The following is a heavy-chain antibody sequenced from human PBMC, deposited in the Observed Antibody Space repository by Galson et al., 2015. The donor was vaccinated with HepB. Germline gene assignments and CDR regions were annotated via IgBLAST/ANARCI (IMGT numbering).Heavy chain of an antibody. V-gene: IGHV3-23*01. CDR3: ATVWFQLPF. J-gene: IGHJ4*02. D-gene: IGHD3-10*01. CDR1: GFTFSSYA. CDR2: ISGSDDST. Sequence: SLRLSCAASGFTFSSYAMNWVRQAPGKGLEWVSTISGSDDSTYYADSVKGRFTISRDNSKNTLFLQMSSLRAEDTAVYYCATVWFQLPFWGQGTLVTVSS.